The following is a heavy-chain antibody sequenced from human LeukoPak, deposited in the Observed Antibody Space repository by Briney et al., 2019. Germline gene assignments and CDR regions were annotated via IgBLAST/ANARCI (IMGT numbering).Heavy chain of an antibody. CDR1: GFTFSSCA. D-gene: IGHD2-15*01. V-gene: IGHV3-23*01. CDR3: AKRGSSVNATPRDYFDY. Sequence: GGSLRLSCAASGFTFSSCAMSWVRQAPGKGLEWVSVISGSGDSTYYADSVKGRFTISRDNSKNTLYLQMNSLRAEDTAVYFCAKRGSSVNATPRDYFDYWGQGNLVTVSS. CDR2: ISGSGDST. J-gene: IGHJ4*02.